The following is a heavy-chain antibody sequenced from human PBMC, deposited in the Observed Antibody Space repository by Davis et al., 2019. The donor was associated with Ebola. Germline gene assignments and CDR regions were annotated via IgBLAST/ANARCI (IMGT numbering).Heavy chain of an antibody. CDR3: ATPRTYSSSWYGAFDI. CDR1: GGSISSSSYY. CDR2: IYYSGST. D-gene: IGHD6-13*01. V-gene: IGHV4-39*07. Sequence: SETLSLTCTVSGGSISSSSYYWGWIRQPPGKGLEWIGSIYYSGSTYYNPSLKSRVTISVDTSKNQFSLKLSSVTAADTAVYYCATPRTYSSSWYGAFDIWGQGTMVTVSS. J-gene: IGHJ3*02.